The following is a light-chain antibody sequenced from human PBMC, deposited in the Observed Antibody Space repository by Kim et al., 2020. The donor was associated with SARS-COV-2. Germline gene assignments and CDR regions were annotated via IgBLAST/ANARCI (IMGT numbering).Light chain of an antibody. J-gene: IGLJ3*02. V-gene: IGLV3-19*01. Sequence: SSELTQDPAVSVALGQTVRITCQGDSLRSYYASWYQQKPGQAPVLVIYGKNNRPSWIPDRFSGSSSGNTASLTITGAQAEDEADYYCNSRDSSGNLWVFGGGTQLTVL. CDR2: GKN. CDR1: SLRSYY. CDR3: NSRDSSGNLWV.